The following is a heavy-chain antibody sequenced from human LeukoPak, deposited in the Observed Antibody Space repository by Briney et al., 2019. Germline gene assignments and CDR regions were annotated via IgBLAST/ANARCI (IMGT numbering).Heavy chain of an antibody. CDR3: AKDQSSSWYGGNYYYYYMDV. CDR2: ISGSGGST. V-gene: IGHV3-23*01. J-gene: IGHJ6*03. CDR1: GFTFSNAW. Sequence: GGSLRLSCAASGFTFSNAWMSWVRQAPGKGLEWVSAISGSGGSTYYADSVKGRFTISRDNSKNTLYLQMNSLRAEDTAVYYCAKDQSSSWYGGNYYYYYMDVWGKGTTVTVSS. D-gene: IGHD6-13*01.